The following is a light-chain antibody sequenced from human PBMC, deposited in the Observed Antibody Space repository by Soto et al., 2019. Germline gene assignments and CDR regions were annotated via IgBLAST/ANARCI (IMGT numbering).Light chain of an antibody. J-gene: IGLJ1*01. CDR1: SSDVGNYNL. V-gene: IGLV2-14*02. CDR3: TSFSSSTSLYV. Sequence: QSVLTQPASVSGSPGQSITISCTGTSSDVGNYNLVSWYQQHPGKAPKLVIYEAKKRPSGVSNRFSGSKSGNTASLTISGLQAEDEADYYCTSFSSSTSLYVFGTGTKVTVL. CDR2: EAK.